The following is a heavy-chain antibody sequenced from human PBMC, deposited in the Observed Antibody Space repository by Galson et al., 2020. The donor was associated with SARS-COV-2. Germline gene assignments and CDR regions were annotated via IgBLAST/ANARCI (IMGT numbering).Heavy chain of an antibody. D-gene: IGHD7-27*01. V-gene: IGHV4-59*08. Sequence: ASETLSLTCTVSGGFISPYYWSWIRQPPGKGLEWIGYIYYSGNTNYNPSLKSRLTISIDRSKNQFSLKLSSVTAADTAVYYCARFWGGFDIWGQGTMVSVSS. CDR3: ARFWGGFDI. CDR1: GGFISPYY. J-gene: IGHJ3*02. CDR2: IYYSGNT.